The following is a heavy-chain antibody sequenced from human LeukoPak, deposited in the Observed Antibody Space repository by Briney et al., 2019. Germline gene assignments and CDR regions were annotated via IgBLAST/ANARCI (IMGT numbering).Heavy chain of an antibody. CDR2: INHSGST. V-gene: IGHV4-34*01. J-gene: IGHJ4*02. D-gene: IGHD1-26*01. CDR1: GGSFSGYY. Sequence: SETLSLTCAVYGGSFSGYYWSWIRQPLGKGPEWIGEINHSGSTNYNPSLKSRVTISVDTSKNQFSLKLSSVTAADTAVYYCARGPISGSYWGYFDYWGQGTLVTVSS. CDR3: ARGPISGSYWGYFDY.